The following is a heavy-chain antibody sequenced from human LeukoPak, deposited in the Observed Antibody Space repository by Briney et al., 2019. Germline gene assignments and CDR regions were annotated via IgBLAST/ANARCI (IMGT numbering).Heavy chain of an antibody. CDR1: GGTFSSYA. D-gene: IGHD3-10*01. CDR2: IIPIFGTA. V-gene: IGHV1-69*06. Sequence: ASVKVSCKASGGTFSSYAISWVRQAPGQGLEWMGGIIPIFGTANYAQKFQGRVTITADKSTSTAYMELSSLRSEDTAVYYCARGVPITMVRGVIKYFDYWGQGTLVTVSS. J-gene: IGHJ4*02. CDR3: ARGVPITMVRGVIKYFDY.